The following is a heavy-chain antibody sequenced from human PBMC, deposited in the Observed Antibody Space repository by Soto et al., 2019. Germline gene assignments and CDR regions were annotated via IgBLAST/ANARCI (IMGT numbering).Heavy chain of an antibody. V-gene: IGHV1-69*02. Sequence: QVQLVQSGAEVKKPGSSVKVSCKASGGTFSSYTISWVRQAPGQGLEWMGRIIPILGIANYAQKFQGRVTITADKCRSRAEMELSRLSCEDKAVDFSASYTIAAAGERLWGQGTLVTVSS. CDR3: ASYTIAAAGERL. J-gene: IGHJ4*02. CDR1: GGTFSSYT. D-gene: IGHD6-13*01. CDR2: IIPILGIA.